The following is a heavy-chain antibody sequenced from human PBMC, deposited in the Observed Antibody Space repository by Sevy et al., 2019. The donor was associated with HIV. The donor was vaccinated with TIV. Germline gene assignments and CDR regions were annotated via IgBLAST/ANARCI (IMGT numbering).Heavy chain of an antibody. V-gene: IGHV3-33*01. J-gene: IGHJ6*02. CDR2: IWYDGSNK. Sequence: GGSLRLSCAASGFTFSSYGMHWVRQAPGKGLEWVAVIWYDGSNKSYVDSVKGRFTISRDNSKNTLYLQMNSLRAEDTAVYYCASSYYDSSDYPHGMDVWGQGTTVTVSS. D-gene: IGHD3-22*01. CDR3: ASSYYDSSDYPHGMDV. CDR1: GFTFSSYG.